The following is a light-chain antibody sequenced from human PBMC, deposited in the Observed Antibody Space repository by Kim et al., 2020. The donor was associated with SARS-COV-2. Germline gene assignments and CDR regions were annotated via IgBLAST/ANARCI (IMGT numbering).Light chain of an antibody. CDR2: SAS. CDR3: QQLNSYPRT. Sequence: ASVRDTVTITCRASQGINSALAWYQQKPGKAPNLLIYSASTLQSGVPSRFIGSGSGTEFTLTITSLQPEDFVTYYCQQLNSYPRTFGQGTKVDIK. CDR1: QGINSA. J-gene: IGKJ1*01. V-gene: IGKV1-9*01.